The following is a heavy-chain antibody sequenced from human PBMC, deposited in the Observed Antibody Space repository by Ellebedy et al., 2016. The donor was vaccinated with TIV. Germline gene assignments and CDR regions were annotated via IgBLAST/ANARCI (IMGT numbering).Heavy chain of an antibody. Sequence: GESLKISCAASGFTFSSYAMAWVRQAPGKGLEWVSYISSSSTIYYADSVKGRFTISRDNAKNSLYLQTNSLRAEDTAVYYCARVGSYRCFDYWGQGTLVTVSS. CDR3: ARVGSYRCFDY. J-gene: IGHJ4*02. CDR1: GFTFSSYA. CDR2: ISSSSTI. D-gene: IGHD3-16*02. V-gene: IGHV3-48*04.